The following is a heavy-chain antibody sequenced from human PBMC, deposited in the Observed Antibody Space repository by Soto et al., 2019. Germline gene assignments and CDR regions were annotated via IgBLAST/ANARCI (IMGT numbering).Heavy chain of an antibody. CDR3: ARDGGSRYCSSTSCYGRDYYYYYMDV. Sequence: GGSLRLSCAASGFTFSSYAMHWVRQAPGKGLEYVSAISSNGGSTYYANSVKGRFTISRDNSTNTLYLQMGSLRAEDMAVYYCARDGGSRYCSSTSCYGRDYYYYYMDVWGKGTTVTVSS. CDR2: ISSNGGST. V-gene: IGHV3-64*01. CDR1: GFTFSSYA. D-gene: IGHD2-2*01. J-gene: IGHJ6*03.